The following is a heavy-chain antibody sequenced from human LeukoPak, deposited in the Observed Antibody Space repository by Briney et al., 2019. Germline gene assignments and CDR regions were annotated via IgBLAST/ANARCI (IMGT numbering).Heavy chain of an antibody. Sequence: PSETLSLTCAVYGGSFSGYYWSWIRQPPGKGLEWIGEINHSGSTNYNPSLKSRVTISVDTSKNQFSLKLSSVTAADTAVYYCARTVTNDYGGNSFDYWGQGTLVTVSS. D-gene: IGHD4-23*01. CDR3: ARTVTNDYGGNSFDY. CDR2: INHSGST. J-gene: IGHJ4*02. V-gene: IGHV4-34*01. CDR1: GGSFSGYY.